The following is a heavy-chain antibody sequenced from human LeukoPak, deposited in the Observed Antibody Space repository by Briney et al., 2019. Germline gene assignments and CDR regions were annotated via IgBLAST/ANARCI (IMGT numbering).Heavy chain of an antibody. V-gene: IGHV3-30*18. CDR2: VSYHGRNK. Sequence: GGSLRLSCAASGFTFGSYGMHWVRQAPGKGLEWVAVVSYHGRNKHYADSVKGRFTISRDNSKNTLYLQMNSLRAEDTAVYYCAKRPRTTVTTIYFDYWGQGTLVTVSS. CDR3: AKRPRTTVTTIYFDY. CDR1: GFTFGSYG. J-gene: IGHJ4*02. D-gene: IGHD4-17*01.